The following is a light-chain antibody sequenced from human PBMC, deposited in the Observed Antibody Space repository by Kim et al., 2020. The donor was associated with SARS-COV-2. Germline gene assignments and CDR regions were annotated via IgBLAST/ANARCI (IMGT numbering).Light chain of an antibody. CDR2: DVT. Sequence: GQSIPISCTGTSSDVGGYNYVSWYQQHPGKAPKLMIYDVTNRPSGVSDRFSGSKSGKTASLSISGLQAEDEADYYCSSYTATNTLIFGGGTQLTVL. CDR1: SSDVGGYNY. CDR3: SSYTATNTLI. V-gene: IGLV2-14*03. J-gene: IGLJ2*01.